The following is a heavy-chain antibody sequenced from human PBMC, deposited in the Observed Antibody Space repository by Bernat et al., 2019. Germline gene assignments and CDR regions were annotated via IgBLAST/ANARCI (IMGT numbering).Heavy chain of an antibody. V-gene: IGHV3-23*01. J-gene: IGHJ4*02. D-gene: IGHD4-17*01. CDR3: ARRNSAVTSRSIDY. CDR1: GFTFSDYA. CDR2: FSGSGRGT. Sequence: EVQLLESGGGLVQPGGSLRLSCAASGFTFSDYAMSWVRQAPGKGLEWISGFSGSGRGTYYADSVKGRFTISRDNSKNTLYLQMNSLRDEDTAVYYCARRNSAVTSRSIDYWGQGTLVTVSS.